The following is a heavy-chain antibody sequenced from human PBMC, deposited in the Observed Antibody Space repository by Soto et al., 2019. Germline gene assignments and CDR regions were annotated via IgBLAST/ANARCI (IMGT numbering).Heavy chain of an antibody. CDR1: GFTFSSYA. V-gene: IGHV3-23*01. Sequence: EVQLLESGGGLVQPGGSLRLSCAASGFTFSSYAMSWVRQAPGKGLEWVSAISGSGSTIYYADSVKGRFTVSRDNAKNSLYLQMNSLRAEDTAVYYCARDLYYLWGSYRGDAFDIWGQGTMVTVSS. CDR3: ARDLYYLWGSYRGDAFDI. J-gene: IGHJ3*02. D-gene: IGHD3-16*02. CDR2: ISGSGSTI.